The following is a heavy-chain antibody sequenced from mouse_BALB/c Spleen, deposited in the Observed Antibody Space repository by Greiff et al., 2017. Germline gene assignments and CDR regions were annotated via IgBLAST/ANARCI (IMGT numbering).Heavy chain of an antibody. D-gene: IGHD1-1*02. CDR3: ARWGGNPWYFDV. CDR2: ISYSGST. Sequence: EVKLQESGPSLVKPSQTLSLTCSVTGDSITSGYWNWIRKFPGNKLEYMGYISYSGSTYYNPSLKSRISITRDTSKNQYYLQLNSVTTEDTATYYCARWGGNPWYFDVWGAGTTVTVSS. V-gene: IGHV3-8*02. CDR1: GDSITSGY. J-gene: IGHJ1*01.